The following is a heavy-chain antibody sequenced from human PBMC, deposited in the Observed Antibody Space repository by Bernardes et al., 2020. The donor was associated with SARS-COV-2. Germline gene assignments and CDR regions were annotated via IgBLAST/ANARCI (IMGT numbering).Heavy chain of an antibody. D-gene: IGHD2-21*02. CDR3: ARSGWYGVVTANANQGRGWFDP. V-gene: IGHV1-69*13. J-gene: IGHJ5*02. Sequence: SVEVSREASGGTLSSYAISWVRQAPGQGLEWMGRNIPIFGTADHAQKLQGRVTITADESTSTAYMELSSLRSEDTAVYYCARSGWYGVVTANANQGRGWFDPWGQGTLVTVSS. CDR1: GGTLSSYA. CDR2: NIPIFGTA.